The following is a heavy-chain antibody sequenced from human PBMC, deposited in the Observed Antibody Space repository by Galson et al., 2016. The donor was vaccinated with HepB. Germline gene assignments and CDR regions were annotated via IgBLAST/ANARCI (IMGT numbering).Heavy chain of an antibody. J-gene: IGHJ5*02. CDR2: INPNSGFT. CDR1: GYTFTAYY. D-gene: IGHD4-17*01. V-gene: IGHV1-2*02. Sequence: SVKVSCKASGYTFTAYYMHWVRQAPGRGPEWMGWINPNSGFTNYAQRFQGRVTMTRDTSISTAYMELSSLRSDDSAIYYCARIPSGTTVTSTWGQGTLVTVSS. CDR3: ARIPSGTTVTST.